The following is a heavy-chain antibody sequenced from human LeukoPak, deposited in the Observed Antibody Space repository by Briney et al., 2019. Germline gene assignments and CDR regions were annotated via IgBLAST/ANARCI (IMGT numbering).Heavy chain of an antibody. J-gene: IGHJ6*02. CDR2: IYYSGST. CDR3: ARDRDTGYGMDV. D-gene: IGHD1-14*01. CDR1: GGSISSYY. V-gene: IGHV4-59*01. Sequence: SETLSLTCTVSGGSISSYYWSWIRHPPGKGLEWIGYIYYSGSTNYNPSLKSRVTISVDTSKNQFFLKLSSVTAADTAVYYCARDRDTGYGMDVWGQGTTVTVSS.